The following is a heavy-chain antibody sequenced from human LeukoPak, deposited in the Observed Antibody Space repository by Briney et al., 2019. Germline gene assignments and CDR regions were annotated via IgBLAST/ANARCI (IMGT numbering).Heavy chain of an antibody. J-gene: IGHJ4*02. V-gene: IGHV3-23*01. Sequence: GGSLRLSCAASGFTFSSYVMNWVRQAPGKGLEWVSGISGSGGSTYYADSVKGRFTISRDNSKNTLYLQMNSLRAEDTAVYYCATSPMIVVVIPYFDYWGQGTLVTVSS. D-gene: IGHD3-22*01. CDR3: ATSPMIVVVIPYFDY. CDR2: ISGSGGST. CDR1: GFTFSSYV.